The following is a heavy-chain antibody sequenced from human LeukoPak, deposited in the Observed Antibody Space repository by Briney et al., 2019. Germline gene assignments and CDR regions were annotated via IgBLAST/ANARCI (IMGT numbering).Heavy chain of an antibody. CDR1: GYTFTSYY. CDR3: ASSRTFYGDSYYFDY. V-gene: IGHV1-46*01. Sequence: ASVKVSCKASGYTFTSYYMHWVRQAPGQGLEWMGIINPSGGSTSYAQKFQGRVTMTRDTSTSTVYMELSSLRSEDTAVYYCASSRTFYGDSYYFDYWGQGTLVTLSS. J-gene: IGHJ4*02. D-gene: IGHD4-17*01. CDR2: INPSGGST.